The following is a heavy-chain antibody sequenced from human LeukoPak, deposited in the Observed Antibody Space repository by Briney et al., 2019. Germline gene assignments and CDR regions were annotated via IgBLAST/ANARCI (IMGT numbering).Heavy chain of an antibody. CDR3: AKDGSLWFGELLGGGFDY. J-gene: IGHJ4*02. V-gene: IGHV3-43*01. D-gene: IGHD3-10*01. CDR1: GFTFDDYT. CDR2: ISWDGGST. Sequence: GGSLRLSCAASGFTFDDYTMHWVRQAPGKGLEWDSLISWDGGSTYYADSVKGRFTISRDNSKNSLYLQMNSLRTEDTALYYCAKDGSLWFGELLGGGFDYWGQGTLVTVSS.